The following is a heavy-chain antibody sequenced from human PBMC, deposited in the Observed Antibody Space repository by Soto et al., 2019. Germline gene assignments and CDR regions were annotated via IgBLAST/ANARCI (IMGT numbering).Heavy chain of an antibody. CDR3: ARRESTTASNWFDP. Sequence: SVKVSCKASGGTFSSYAISWVRQAPGQGLEWMGGIIPIFGTANYAQKFQGRVTITADESTSTAYMELSSLRSEDTAAYYCARRESTTASNWFDPCGQGTLVTFSS. J-gene: IGHJ5*02. CDR2: IIPIFGTA. CDR1: GGTFSSYA. V-gene: IGHV1-69*13. D-gene: IGHD4-4*01.